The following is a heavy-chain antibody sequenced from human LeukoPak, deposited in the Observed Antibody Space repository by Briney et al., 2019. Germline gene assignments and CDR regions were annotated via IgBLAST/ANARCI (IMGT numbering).Heavy chain of an antibody. CDR1: GGSISSYY. D-gene: IGHD4-11*01. CDR2: IYYSGST. V-gene: IGHV4-59*01. CDR3: ARDNSNYYYYYMDV. J-gene: IGHJ6*03. Sequence: PSETLSLTCTVSGGSISSYYWSWIRQPPGKGLEWIGYIYYSGSTNYNPSLKSRVTISVDTSKNQFSLKLSSVTAADTAVYYCARDNSNYYYYYMDVWGKGTTVTVSS.